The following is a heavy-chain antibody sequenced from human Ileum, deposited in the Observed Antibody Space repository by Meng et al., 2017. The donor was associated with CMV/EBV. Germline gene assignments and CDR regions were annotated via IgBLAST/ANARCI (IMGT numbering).Heavy chain of an antibody. V-gene: IGHV1-69*05. Sequence: SGGTFSSYAISWVRQAPGQGLEWMGGIIPIFGTANYAQKFQGRVTITTDESTSTAYMEVSSLRSEDTAVYYCARDRARAIFGVVHLDYWGQGTLVTVSS. CDR3: ARDRARAIFGVVHLDY. CDR1: GGTFSSYA. J-gene: IGHJ4*02. CDR2: IIPIFGTA. D-gene: IGHD3-3*01.